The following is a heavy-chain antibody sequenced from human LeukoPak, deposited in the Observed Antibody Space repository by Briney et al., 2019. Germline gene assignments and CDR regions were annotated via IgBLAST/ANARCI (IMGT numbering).Heavy chain of an antibody. CDR1: GGSIGIYY. CDR2: IFTSGIT. CDR3: ARESSGNYYNPLGYMDV. Sequence: SETLSLTCTVSGGSIGIYYWNWIRQPARKGLEWIGRIFTSGITNYDPSLKSRVTMSVDTSKNQFSLNLSSVTAADTAVYYCARESSGNYYNPLGYMDVWGKGTTVTVSS. V-gene: IGHV4-4*07. J-gene: IGHJ6*03. D-gene: IGHD3-10*01.